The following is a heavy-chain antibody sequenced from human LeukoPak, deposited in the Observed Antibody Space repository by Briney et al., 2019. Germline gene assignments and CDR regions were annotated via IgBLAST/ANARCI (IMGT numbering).Heavy chain of an antibody. J-gene: IGHJ3*02. CDR3: ARHRSGGSQDDAFDI. V-gene: IGHV3-7*01. CDR1: GFTFSNYG. D-gene: IGHD2-15*01. CDR2: IKQDGSEK. Sequence: GGSLRLSCAASGFTFSNYGMNWVRQPPGKGLEWVADIKQDGSEKYYVDSVKGRFTISRQNAKNSLFLQMNSLRAEDTAVYYCARHRSGGSQDDAFDIWGQGTMVTVSS.